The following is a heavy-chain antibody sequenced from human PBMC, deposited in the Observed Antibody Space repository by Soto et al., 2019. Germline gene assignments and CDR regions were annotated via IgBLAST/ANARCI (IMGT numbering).Heavy chain of an antibody. CDR3: ARTLTGTSWSTNDY. J-gene: IGHJ4*02. D-gene: IGHD2-8*02. CDR1: GFSFSNYA. Sequence: QVQLVESGGGVVQSGRSLRLSCAASGFSFSNYAMNWVRQAPGKGLEWVAVISYDGTSKYYRDSVKGRFTISRDNSKITLYLQLNSLSTDDTSMYYCARTLTGTSWSTNDYWGQGKLVTVSS. V-gene: IGHV3-30-3*01. CDR2: ISYDGTSK.